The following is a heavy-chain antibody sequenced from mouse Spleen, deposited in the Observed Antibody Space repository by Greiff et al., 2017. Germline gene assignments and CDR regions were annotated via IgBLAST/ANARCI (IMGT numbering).Heavy chain of an antibody. CDR3: ASYGSSLYYFDY. J-gene: IGHJ2*01. CDR1: GYSITSGYY. CDR2: ISYDGSN. Sequence: EVQLQQSGPGLVKPSQSLSLTCSVTGYSITSGYYWNWIRQFPGNKLEWMGYISYDGSNNYNPSLKNRISITRDTSKNQFFLKLNSVTTEDTATYYCASYGSSLYYFDYWGQGTTLTVSS. V-gene: IGHV3-6*01. D-gene: IGHD1-1*01.